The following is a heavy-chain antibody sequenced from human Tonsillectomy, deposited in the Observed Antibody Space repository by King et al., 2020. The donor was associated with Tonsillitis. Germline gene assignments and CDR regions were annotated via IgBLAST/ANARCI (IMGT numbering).Heavy chain of an antibody. CDR2: VYHSGST. V-gene: IGHV4-38-2*02. J-gene: IGHJ4*02. CDR3: ARDLTRTSGLHPTRFGY. Sequence: VQLQESGPGLVKPSETLSLTCSVSGYSISSGHYWGWIRQPPGKGLEWIGSVYHSGSTYSNPSLQSRVTISVDTSNNQFSLRLNSVTAADTAVYYCARDLTRTSGLHPTRFGYWGQGTLVTVSS. CDR1: GYSISSGHY.